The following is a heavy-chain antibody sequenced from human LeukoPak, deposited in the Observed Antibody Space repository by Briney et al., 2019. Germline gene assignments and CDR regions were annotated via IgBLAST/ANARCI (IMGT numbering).Heavy chain of an antibody. J-gene: IGHJ6*02. D-gene: IGHD5-24*01. Sequence: GASVKVSCKASGYTFTSYDINWVRQATGQGLEWMGWMNPNSGNTGYAQKFQGRVTMTRNTSISTAYMELSSLRSEDTAVYYCARSLQFSYYYYYGMDVWGQGTTVTVSS. CDR2: MNPNSGNT. CDR3: ARSLQFSYYYYYGMDV. V-gene: IGHV1-8*01. CDR1: GYTFTSYD.